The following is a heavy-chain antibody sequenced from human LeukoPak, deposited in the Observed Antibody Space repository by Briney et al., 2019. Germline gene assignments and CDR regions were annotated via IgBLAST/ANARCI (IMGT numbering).Heavy chain of an antibody. Sequence: SETLSLTCTVSGGSISSYCWCWLRQPPGEGLEEIGYSYYSGSTNYNPSLKSRVTISVDTSKNQFSLKLSSVTAADTAVYYCARQDSSSWYSLWFDPWGQGTLVTVSS. D-gene: IGHD6-13*01. CDR1: GGSISSYC. V-gene: IGHV4-59*13. CDR2: SYYSGST. CDR3: ARQDSSSWYSLWFDP. J-gene: IGHJ5*02.